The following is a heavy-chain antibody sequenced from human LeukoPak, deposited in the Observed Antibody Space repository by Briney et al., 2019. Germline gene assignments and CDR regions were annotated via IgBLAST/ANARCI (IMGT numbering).Heavy chain of an antibody. CDR1: GFTVSSNY. Sequence: GGSLRLSCAASGFTVSSNYMSWVRQAPGKGLEWVSVIYSGGSTYYADSVKGRFTISRDNSKNTLYLQMNSLRAEDTAVYYCARDQNYYSSDRYYDAFDIWGQGTMVTVSS. CDR3: ARDQNYYSSDRYYDAFDI. V-gene: IGHV3-53*01. J-gene: IGHJ3*02. CDR2: IYSGGST. D-gene: IGHD3-22*01.